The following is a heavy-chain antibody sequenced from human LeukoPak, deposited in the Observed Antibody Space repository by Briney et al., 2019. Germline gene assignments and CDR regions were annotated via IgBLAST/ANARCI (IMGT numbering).Heavy chain of an antibody. CDR2: IYPGDSDS. CDR3: ARRRPGYCSGGSCYGYYFDY. D-gene: IGHD2-15*01. CDR1: GYSFTSYW. Sequence: GESLKISCKGSGYSFTSYWIGWVRQMPGKGLEWMGIIYPGDSDSRNSPSFQGQVTISADKSISTAYLRWSSLEASDAAMYYCARRRPGYCSGGSCYGYYFDYWGQGTLVTVSS. V-gene: IGHV5-51*01. J-gene: IGHJ4*02.